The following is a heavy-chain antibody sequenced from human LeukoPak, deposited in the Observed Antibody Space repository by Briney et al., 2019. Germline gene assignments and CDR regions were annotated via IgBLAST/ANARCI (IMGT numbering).Heavy chain of an antibody. CDR3: AREILGNWFDP. Sequence: PGGSLRLSCAASGFTFSTYSMNWVRQAPGKGLEWVSSFSSSGSYIYYADSVKGRFTISRNNAKNSLYLQMNSLRAEDTAVYYCAREILGNWFDPWGQGTLVTVSS. CDR1: GFTFSTYS. J-gene: IGHJ5*02. CDR2: FSSSGSYI. V-gene: IGHV3-21*01.